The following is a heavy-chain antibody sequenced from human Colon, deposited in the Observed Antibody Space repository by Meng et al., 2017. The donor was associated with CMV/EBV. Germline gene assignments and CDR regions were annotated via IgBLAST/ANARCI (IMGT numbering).Heavy chain of an antibody. Sequence: VQLLESGGGLGQPVGFLRLSSVSSGFTFNAYPMHWVLQAPGKGLEHVSGISANGDNTPYASSVKDRFIVSRDNLKNTLYLQMGSLRPDDTGVYYCARVVSGDFDYWGQGTLVTVSS. V-gene: IGHV3-64*01. J-gene: IGHJ4*02. CDR1: GFTFNAYP. CDR2: ISANGDNT. CDR3: ARVVSGDFDY. D-gene: IGHD3-10*01.